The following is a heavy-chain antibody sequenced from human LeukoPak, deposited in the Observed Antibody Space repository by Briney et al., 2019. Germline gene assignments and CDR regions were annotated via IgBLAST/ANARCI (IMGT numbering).Heavy chain of an antibody. Sequence: GRSLRLSCAASGFTFDDYAMHWVRQAPVKGLEWVSGIGWNSGGIVYADSVKGRFTISRDNAKNSLYLQMNSLGAEDTAFYYCVKVTAAGFVDHWGQGTLVTVSS. J-gene: IGHJ4*02. D-gene: IGHD6-13*01. CDR1: GFTFDDYA. CDR2: IGWNSGGI. CDR3: VKVTAAGFVDH. V-gene: IGHV3-9*01.